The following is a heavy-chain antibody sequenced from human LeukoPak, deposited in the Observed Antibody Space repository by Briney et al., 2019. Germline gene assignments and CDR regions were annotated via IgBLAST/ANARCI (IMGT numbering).Heavy chain of an antibody. CDR3: ARGRITDRITIFGVVTKPFDY. CDR1: GFTFSSYS. V-gene: IGHV3-21*01. CDR2: ISSSSSYI. D-gene: IGHD3-3*01. Sequence: GGSLRLSCAASGFTFSSYSMNWVRQAPGKGLEWVSSISSSSSYIYYADSVKGRFTVSRDNAKNSLYLQMNSLRAEDTAVYYCARGRITDRITIFGVVTKPFDYWGQGTLVTVSS. J-gene: IGHJ4*02.